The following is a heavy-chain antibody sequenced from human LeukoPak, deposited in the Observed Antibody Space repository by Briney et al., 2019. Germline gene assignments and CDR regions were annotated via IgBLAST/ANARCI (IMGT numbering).Heavy chain of an antibody. D-gene: IGHD4-17*01. CDR1: GGSINSYSYY. V-gene: IGHV4-39*01. Sequence: SSETLSLTCTVSGGSINSYSYYWGWIRQPPGKGLEWIGSIYYSGSTYYNPSLKSRVTISVDTSKNQFSLKLSSVTAADTAVYYCARGWYGDYLYYFDYWGQGTLVTVSS. J-gene: IGHJ4*02. CDR2: IYYSGST. CDR3: ARGWYGDYLYYFDY.